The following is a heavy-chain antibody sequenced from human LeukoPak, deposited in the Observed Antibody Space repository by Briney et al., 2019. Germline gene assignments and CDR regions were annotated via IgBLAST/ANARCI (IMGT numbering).Heavy chain of an antibody. J-gene: IGHJ6*03. D-gene: IGHD3-10*01. CDR3: ARDSGGLLWFGELELNMDV. Sequence: ASVKVSCKASGHTFTNYGITWVRQAPGQGLEWMGWINPNSGGTNYAQKFQGRVTMTRDTSISTAYMELSRLRSDDTAVYYCARDSGGLLWFGELELNMDVWGKGTTVTISS. CDR1: GHTFTNYG. V-gene: IGHV1-2*02. CDR2: INPNSGGT.